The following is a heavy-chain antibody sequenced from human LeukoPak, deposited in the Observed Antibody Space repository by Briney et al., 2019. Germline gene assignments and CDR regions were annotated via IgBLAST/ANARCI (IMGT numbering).Heavy chain of an antibody. CDR3: AGHHPRNTVDF. CDR2: ISDIGSI. J-gene: IGHJ4*02. Sequence: SETLSLTCTASGGSISSYYWSWIRQPPGKGLEWIAYISDIGSINYNPSLKSRVTISLDTSKNQFSLKLSSVTAADTAVYYCAGHHPRNTVDFWGQGTLVTVSS. D-gene: IGHD2/OR15-2a*01. CDR1: GGSISSYY. V-gene: IGHV4-59*08.